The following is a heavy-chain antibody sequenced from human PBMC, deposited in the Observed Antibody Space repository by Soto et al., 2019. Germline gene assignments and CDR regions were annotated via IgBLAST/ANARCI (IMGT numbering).Heavy chain of an antibody. CDR3: AKAPRGGVLRFLEWAHYYGMDV. D-gene: IGHD3-3*01. J-gene: IGHJ6*02. CDR1: VFTFSSYG. CDR2: ISYDGSNK. Sequence: PGWSLRLSCGASVFTFSSYGMHWFRQAPGKGLEWVAVISYDGSNKYYADSVKGRFTISRDNSKNTLYLQMNSLRAEDTAVYYCAKAPRGGVLRFLEWAHYYGMDVWGQGTTVTVSS. V-gene: IGHV3-30*18.